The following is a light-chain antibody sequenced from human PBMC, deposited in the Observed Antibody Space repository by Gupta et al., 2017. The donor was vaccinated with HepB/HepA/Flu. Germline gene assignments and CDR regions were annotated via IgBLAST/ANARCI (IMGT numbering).Light chain of an antibody. CDR1: SSDVGAYNY. CDR2: AVG. Sequence: QSALTQPASVSGSPGQSITISCTGTSSDVGAYNYVSWYRQHPGKAPKVLLYAVGHRPSGVSNRFSGSKSGNTASLTLSGLQAEDEADYYCCSYTTSNTVIFGGGTKVTVL. V-gene: IGLV2-14*03. J-gene: IGLJ2*01. CDR3: CSYTTSNTVI.